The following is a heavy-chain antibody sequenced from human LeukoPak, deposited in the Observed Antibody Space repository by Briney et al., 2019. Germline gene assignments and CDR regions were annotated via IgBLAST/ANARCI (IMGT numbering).Heavy chain of an antibody. CDR3: ARGLGSSSSSDAFDI. V-gene: IGHV3-21*01. J-gene: IGHJ3*02. Sequence: GGSLRLSCAASGFTFSSYIMNWVRRAPGKGLEWVPSISSSSSYIYYADSVKGRFTISRDNAKNSLYLQMNSLRAEDTAVYYCARGLGSSSSSDAFDIWGQGTMVTVSS. D-gene: IGHD6-6*01. CDR1: GFTFSSYI. CDR2: ISSSSSYI.